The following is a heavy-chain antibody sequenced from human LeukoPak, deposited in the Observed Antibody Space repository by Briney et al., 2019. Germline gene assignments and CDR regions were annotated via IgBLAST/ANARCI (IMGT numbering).Heavy chain of an antibody. V-gene: IGHV3-23*01. Sequence: PGGSLRLSCVASGFTFTSYAMSWVRQVPGKGLEWVSGIGASGAGAYYADSVKGRFTISRDNSKNTLYLQMNSLRAEDTAVYYCAKDRIWSGYSKYYFDCWGQGTLVTVSS. CDR2: IGASGAGA. CDR1: GFTFTSYA. D-gene: IGHD3-3*01. J-gene: IGHJ4*02. CDR3: AKDRIWSGYSKYYFDC.